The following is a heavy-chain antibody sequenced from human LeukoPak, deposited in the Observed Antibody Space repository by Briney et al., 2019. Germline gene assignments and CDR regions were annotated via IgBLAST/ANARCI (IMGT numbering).Heavy chain of an antibody. CDR2: IYYSGST. Sequence: SETLSLTCTVSGGSISSGGYYWSWIRQHPGKGLEWIGYIYYSGSTYYNPSLKSRVTISVDTSKNQFSLKLSSVTAADTAVYYCASLTYDSSGYYRHNWGQGTLVTVSS. CDR1: GGSISSGGYY. J-gene: IGHJ4*02. V-gene: IGHV4-31*03. D-gene: IGHD3-22*01. CDR3: ASLTYDSSGYYRHN.